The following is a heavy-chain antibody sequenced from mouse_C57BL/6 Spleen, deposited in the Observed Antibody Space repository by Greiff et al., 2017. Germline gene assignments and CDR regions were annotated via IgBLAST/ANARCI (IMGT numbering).Heavy chain of an antibody. D-gene: IGHD3-1*01. V-gene: IGHV1-50*01. CDR2: IDPSDSYT. J-gene: IGHJ3*01. CDR1: GYTFTSYW. CDR3: ARFGHSEGFAY. Sequence: QVQLQQSGAELVRPGASVKLSCKASGYTFTSYWMQWVKQRPGQGLEWIGEIDPSDSYTNYNQKFKGKATLTVDTSSSTAYMQLSSLTSEDSAVYYCARFGHSEGFAYWGQGTLVTVSA.